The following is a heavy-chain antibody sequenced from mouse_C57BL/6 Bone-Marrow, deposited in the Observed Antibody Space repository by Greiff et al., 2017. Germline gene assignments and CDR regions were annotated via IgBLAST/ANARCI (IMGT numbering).Heavy chain of an antibody. CDR2: IDPSDSYT. CDR3: AVWLRPYYFDY. CDR1: GYTFTSYW. V-gene: IGHV1-69*01. D-gene: IGHD2-2*01. Sequence: QVQLQQSGAELVMPGASVKLSCKASGYTFTSYWMHWVKQRPGQGLEWIGEIDPSDSYTNYNQKFKGKSTLTVDKSSSTAYMQLSSLTSEDSAVYYCAVWLRPYYFDYWGQGTTLTVSS. J-gene: IGHJ2*01.